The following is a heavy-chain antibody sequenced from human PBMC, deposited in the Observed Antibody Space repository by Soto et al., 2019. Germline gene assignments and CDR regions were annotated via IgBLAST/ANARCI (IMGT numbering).Heavy chain of an antibody. J-gene: IGHJ4*02. V-gene: IGHV1-58*01. Sequence: SVNVSCKASGFTFTSSAVQWVRQARGQRLEWIGWIVVGSGNTNYAQKFQERVTITRDMSTSTAYMELSSLRSEDTAVYYCAAENYYDSSGYYYFDYWGQGTLVTVSS. D-gene: IGHD3-22*01. CDR2: IVVGSGNT. CDR3: AAENYYDSSGYYYFDY. CDR1: GFTFTSSA.